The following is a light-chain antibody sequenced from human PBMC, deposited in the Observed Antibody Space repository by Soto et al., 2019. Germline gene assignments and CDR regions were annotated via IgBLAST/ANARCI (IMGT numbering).Light chain of an antibody. CDR3: QQYGSSPIT. CDR1: QLVSSRN. V-gene: IGKV3-20*01. Sequence: EIVLTQSPGTLSLSAGESATLLCRASQLVSSRNLAWYQQKPGQAPRLLIYGASSRATGIPDRFSGSGSGTDFTLTITPLEPEDFAVYFCQQYGSSPITFGQGTRLDIK. CDR2: GAS. J-gene: IGKJ5*01.